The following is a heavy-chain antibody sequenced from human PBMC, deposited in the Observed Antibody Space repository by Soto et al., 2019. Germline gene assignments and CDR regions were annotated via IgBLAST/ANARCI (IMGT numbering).Heavy chain of an antibody. V-gene: IGHV4-59*01. J-gene: IGHJ5*02. CDR2: IYYSGST. CDR1: GGSISTYY. D-gene: IGHD4-17*01. Sequence: QVQLQESGPGLVKPSETLSLTCTVSGGSISTYYWSWIRQPPRKGLEWIGYIYYSGSTNYNPSLKSRVTRSVDTSKNQFSLKLSSVTAADTAVSYCARLPWADYGGIFDPWGQGTLVTVSS. CDR3: ARLPWADYGGIFDP.